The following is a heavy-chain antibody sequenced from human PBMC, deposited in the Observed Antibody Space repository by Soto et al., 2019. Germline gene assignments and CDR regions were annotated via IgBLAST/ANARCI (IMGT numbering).Heavy chain of an antibody. V-gene: IGHV5-51*01. CDR2: IYPGDSET. J-gene: IGHJ4*02. D-gene: IGHD5-18*01. CDR3: ARPGAPTDTVVYDF. CDR1: GYSFDNYW. Sequence: GESLTISCKASGYSFDNYWIRWVSQKPRKGLEWMGVIYPGDSETTYSPSFEGQVIISVDRSRGTAFLEWSSLKASDTAMYYCARPGAPTDTVVYDFWGQGTQVTVSS.